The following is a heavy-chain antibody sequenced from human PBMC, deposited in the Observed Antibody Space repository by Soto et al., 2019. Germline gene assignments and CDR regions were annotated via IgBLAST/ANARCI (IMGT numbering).Heavy chain of an antibody. CDR3: ARDLDYDIFIGYRGPHNFDN. Sequence: ASVKVSCKTSGYTFNNFGISWVRQAPGQGFEWMGWISDYSGDTKIAEKFQDRATLTTDTATSTAYMELRSMTSHDTAVYYCARDLDYDIFIGYRGPHNFDNWGQGNRVTVSS. D-gene: IGHD3-9*01. V-gene: IGHV1-18*01. CDR2: ISDYSGDT. CDR1: GYTFNNFG. J-gene: IGHJ4*02.